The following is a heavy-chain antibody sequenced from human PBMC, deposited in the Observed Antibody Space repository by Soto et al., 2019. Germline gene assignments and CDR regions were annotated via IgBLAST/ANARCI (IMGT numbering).Heavy chain of an antibody. CDR3: AKEGTGSGEFDS. CDR1: GYTXIDYY. CDR2: INHISGRT. D-gene: IGHD6-19*01. J-gene: IGHJ4*02. V-gene: IGHV1-46*01. Sequence: SXKVSFKTSGYTXIDYYMDLVRQAPGQGFQWLALINHISGRTTYAPKFQGRVTVARDTSTSTVYLDLASLTSEDTAVYYCAKEGTGSGEFDSWGQGALVTVSS.